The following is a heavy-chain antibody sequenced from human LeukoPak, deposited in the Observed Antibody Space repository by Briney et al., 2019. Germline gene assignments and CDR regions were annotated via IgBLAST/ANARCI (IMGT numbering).Heavy chain of an antibody. V-gene: IGHV4-61*01. CDR1: GGSVSSGSNY. Sequence: SETLSLTCTVSGGSVSSGSNYWSWIRQPPGKGLEWIGSIYHSGSTTYNPSLKSRVTMSVDTSKNQFSLRLTSVTAADAAVYYCARCYYDTSGYLIFNAFDIWGQGTVVTVSS. CDR2: IYHSGST. CDR3: ARCYYDTSGYLIFNAFDI. D-gene: IGHD3-22*01. J-gene: IGHJ3*02.